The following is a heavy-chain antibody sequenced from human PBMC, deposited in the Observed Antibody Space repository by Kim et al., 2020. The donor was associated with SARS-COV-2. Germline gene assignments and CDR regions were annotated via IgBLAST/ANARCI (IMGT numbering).Heavy chain of an antibody. CDR3: AKSWYDSSGYPAAFDI. J-gene: IGHJ3*02. CDR2: LYYSGNT. Sequence: SETLSLTCTVYGGSISSSSYHWGWVRQPPGKGLEWIGSLYYSGNTYYKPSLKSRVTISADMSKNQFSLRPSSVTASATAIYYCAKSWYDSSGYPAAFDI. CDR1: GGSISSSSYH. D-gene: IGHD3-22*01. V-gene: IGHV4-39*01.